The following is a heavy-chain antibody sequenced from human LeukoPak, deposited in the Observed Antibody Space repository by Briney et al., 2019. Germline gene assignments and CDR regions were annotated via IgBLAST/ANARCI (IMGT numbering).Heavy chain of an antibody. CDR2: ITSSSNYI. V-gene: IGHV3-21*01. CDR1: GFTFSSFS. Sequence: GGSLRLSCAASGFTFSSFSMNWVRQAPGKGLEWVSSITSSSNYIYYASSVRGRFTISRDNAKNSLYLQMNSLRAEDTAVYYCARDLRLWGQGTLVTVSS. CDR3: ARDLRL. J-gene: IGHJ4*02.